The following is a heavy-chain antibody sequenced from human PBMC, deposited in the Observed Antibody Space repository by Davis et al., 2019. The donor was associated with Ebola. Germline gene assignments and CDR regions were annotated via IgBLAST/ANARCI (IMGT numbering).Heavy chain of an antibody. CDR2: IDTDGSTT. V-gene: IGHV3-74*01. CDR1: EFTFRRYW. Sequence: PGGSLRLSFVRPEFTFRRYWFHWFCQAPGMGLAWVSLIDTDGSTTNYADSVRCRFTISRDDAKNTLFLQMNSLRADDTAVYYCARDVGGRAGYWGQGTLVTVAS. J-gene: IGHJ4*02. CDR3: ARDVGGRAGY.